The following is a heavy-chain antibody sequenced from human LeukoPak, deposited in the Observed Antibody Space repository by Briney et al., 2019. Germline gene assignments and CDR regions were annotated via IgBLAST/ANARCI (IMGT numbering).Heavy chain of an antibody. Sequence: GGSLRLSCAVSGFTVSSIYMSWVRQAPGKGLEWVANIKQDGSEKYYVDSVKGRFTISRDNAKNSLYLQMNSLRAEDTAVYYCARDDGYFDYWGQGTLVTVSS. CDR3: ARDDGYFDY. CDR1: GFTVSSIY. J-gene: IGHJ4*02. V-gene: IGHV3-7*03. CDR2: IKQDGSEK.